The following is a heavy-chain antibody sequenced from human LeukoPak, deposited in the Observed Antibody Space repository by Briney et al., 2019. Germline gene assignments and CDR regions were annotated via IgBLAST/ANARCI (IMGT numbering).Heavy chain of an antibody. D-gene: IGHD3-22*01. CDR1: GFTFSSYA. CDR2: ISGSGGST. Sequence: GGSLRLSCAASGFTFSSYAMSWVRQAPGKGLEWVSAISGSGGSTYYADSVKGRFTISRDNSKNTLYLQMNSLRAEDAAVYYCARDPKEYYYDSSGRRGDAFDIWGQGTVVTVSS. J-gene: IGHJ3*02. CDR3: ARDPKEYYYDSSGRRGDAFDI. V-gene: IGHV3-23*01.